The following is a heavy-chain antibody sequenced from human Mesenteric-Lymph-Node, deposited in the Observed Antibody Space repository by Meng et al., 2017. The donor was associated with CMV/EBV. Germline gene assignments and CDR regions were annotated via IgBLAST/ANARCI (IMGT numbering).Heavy chain of an antibody. V-gene: IGHV3-23*01. J-gene: IGHJ6*02. D-gene: IGHD6-13*01. CDR1: GFTFSSYA. CDR2: ISGSGGST. CDR3: AKEQHLYGGMDV. Sequence: GGSLRLSCAASGFTFSSYAMSWVRQAPGKGLEWVSAISGSGGSTYYADSVKGRFTISRDNSKNTLYLQMNNMRAEDTAVYYCAKEQHLYGGMDVWGQGTTVTVSS.